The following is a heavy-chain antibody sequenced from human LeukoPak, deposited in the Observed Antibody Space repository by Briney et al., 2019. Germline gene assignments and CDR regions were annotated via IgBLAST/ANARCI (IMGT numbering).Heavy chain of an antibody. Sequence: SQTLSLTCTVSGGSISSGSYYWSWIRQPAGKGLEWIGRIYTSGSTNYNPSLKSRVTISVDTSKNQFSLKLSSVTAADTAVYYCAREPYYYDSSGPFSWGQGTLVTVSS. CDR2: IYTSGST. CDR3: AREPYYYDSSGPFS. D-gene: IGHD3-22*01. V-gene: IGHV4-61*02. J-gene: IGHJ4*02. CDR1: GGSISSGSYY.